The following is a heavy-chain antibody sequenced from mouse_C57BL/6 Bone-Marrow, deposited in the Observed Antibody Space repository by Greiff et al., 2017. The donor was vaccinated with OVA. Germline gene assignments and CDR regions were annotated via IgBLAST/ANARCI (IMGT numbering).Heavy chain of an antibody. D-gene: IGHD2-3*01. Sequence: EVQLQQSVAELVRPGASVKLSCTASGFNIQNTYMHWVKQRPEQGLEWIGRLDPANGNTKYAPKFQGRATITADTSSNTAYLQLSSLTSEDTAIYYCAIHGYYLWWYFDVWGTGTTVTVSS. CDR3: AIHGYYLWWYFDV. V-gene: IGHV14-3*01. CDR2: LDPANGNT. J-gene: IGHJ1*03. CDR1: GFNIQNTY.